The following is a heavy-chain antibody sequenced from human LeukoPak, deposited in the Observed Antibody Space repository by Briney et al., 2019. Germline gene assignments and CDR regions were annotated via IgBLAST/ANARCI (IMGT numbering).Heavy chain of an antibody. D-gene: IGHD6-13*01. J-gene: IGHJ4*02. V-gene: IGHV3-21*01. CDR3: ARDGRGYSSSWSLFDY. Sequence: GGSLRLSCAASGFTFSSYSMNWVRQAPGKGLEWVSSISSSSTYIYYADSMKGRFTISRDNAKKSLYLQMNSLRTEDTAVYYCARDGRGYSSSWSLFDYWGQGTLVTVSS. CDR2: ISSSSTYI. CDR1: GFTFSSYS.